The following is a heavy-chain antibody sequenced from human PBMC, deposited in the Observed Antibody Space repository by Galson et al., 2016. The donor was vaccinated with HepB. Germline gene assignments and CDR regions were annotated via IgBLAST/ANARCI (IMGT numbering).Heavy chain of an antibody. Sequence: SLRLSCAAFGFTFRSYAMSWVRQAPGRRLEWVSAISGSGGSTYYADSVKGRFTISRDNSKNTLYLQMNSLRAEDTAVYYCAKDLVSGSYSPYYFDYWGQGTLVTVSS. CDR2: ISGSGGST. V-gene: IGHV3-23*01. J-gene: IGHJ4*02. CDR1: GFTFRSYA. D-gene: IGHD1-26*01. CDR3: AKDLVSGSYSPYYFDY.